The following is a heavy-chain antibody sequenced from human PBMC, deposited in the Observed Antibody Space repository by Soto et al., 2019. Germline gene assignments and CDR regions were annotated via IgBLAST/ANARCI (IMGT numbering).Heavy chain of an antibody. V-gene: IGHV1-8*02. CDR3: VRRVASGHRSWFDP. CDR2: MNPNTGHI. CDR1: EDTFTHYD. D-gene: IGHD2-21*01. Sequence: QVELVQSGAEVKKPGASVKVSCQASEDTFTHYDINWVRQATGQGLEWMGWMNPNTGHIAYAHKFQGSLTMTRDTSPRTVYMELSSLRSDDTAVYYCVRRVASGHRSWFDPWGQGTLVTVSS. J-gene: IGHJ5*02.